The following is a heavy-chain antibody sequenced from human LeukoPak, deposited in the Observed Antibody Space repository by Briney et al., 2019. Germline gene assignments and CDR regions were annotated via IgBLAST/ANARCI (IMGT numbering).Heavy chain of an antibody. CDR3: ARWDIVVVPAAGFDY. Sequence: GASVKVSCKASGYTFTGYYMHWVRQAPGQGLEWMGWINPNSGGTNYAQKFQGRVTMTRDTSISTAYMELGRLRSDDTAVYYCARWDIVVVPAAGFDYWGQGTLVTVSS. V-gene: IGHV1-2*02. CDR1: GYTFTGYY. CDR2: INPNSGGT. J-gene: IGHJ4*02. D-gene: IGHD2-2*01.